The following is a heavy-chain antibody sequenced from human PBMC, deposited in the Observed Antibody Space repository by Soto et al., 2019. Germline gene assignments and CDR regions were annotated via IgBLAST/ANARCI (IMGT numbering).Heavy chain of an antibody. CDR2: IHDSGNT. Sequence: PSETLSRTCTVFGGAVSIGDYLWGWIRQRPGKGLEWIGYIHDSGNTYYNPSLKSRVTISLDTSKNQFSLKVTSMTAADTAVYFCARARGGDSGDYASLFDRWGQGNLVTVSS. V-gene: IGHV4-30-4*01. CDR3: ARARGGDSGDYASLFDR. J-gene: IGHJ5*02. D-gene: IGHD4-17*01. CDR1: GGAVSIGDYL.